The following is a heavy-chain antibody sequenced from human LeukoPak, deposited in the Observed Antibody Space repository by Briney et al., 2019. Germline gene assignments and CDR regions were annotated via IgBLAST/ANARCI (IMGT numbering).Heavy chain of an antibody. D-gene: IGHD1-26*01. V-gene: IGHV3-30*10. CDR3: ARDYLMGGTTGKAFDI. CDR1: GFTFTSYA. Sequence: PGTSLRLSCTASGFTFTSYAMHWVRQAPGKGLEWVAVISYDRNIKYYTDTVKGRFTISRDNSKNTLYLQMNSLRAEDTAVYYCARDYLMGGTTGKAFDIWGQGTMVTISS. J-gene: IGHJ3*02. CDR2: ISYDRNIK.